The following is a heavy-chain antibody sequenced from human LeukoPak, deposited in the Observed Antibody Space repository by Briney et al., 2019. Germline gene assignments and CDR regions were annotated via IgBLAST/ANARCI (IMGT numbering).Heavy chain of an antibody. J-gene: IGHJ4*02. V-gene: IGHV1-18*01. CDR1: GYTFTSYG. CDR2: ISAYNGNT. D-gene: IGHD4-17*01. CDR3: ARYANFYGDYGLVLAFDY. Sequence: ASVKVSCKASGYTFTSYGISWVRQAPGQGLEWMGWISAYNGNTNYAQKLQGRVTMTTDTSTSTAYIELRSLRSDDTAVYYCARYANFYGDYGLVLAFDYWGQGTLVTVSS.